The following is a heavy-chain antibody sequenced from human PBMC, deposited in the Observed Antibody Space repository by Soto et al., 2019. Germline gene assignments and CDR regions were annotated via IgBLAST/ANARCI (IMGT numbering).Heavy chain of an antibody. J-gene: IGHJ4*02. CDR3: ARDRPLIYYDILTGYQNRLDY. V-gene: IGHV3-30-3*01. CDR2: ISYDGSNK. CDR1: GFTFSSYA. Sequence: PGGSLRLSCAASGFTFSSYAMHWVRQAPGKGLEWVAVISYDGSNKYYADSVKGRFTISRDNSKNTLYLQMNSLRAEDTAVYYCARDRPLIYYDILTGYQNRLDYWGQGTLVTVSS. D-gene: IGHD3-9*01.